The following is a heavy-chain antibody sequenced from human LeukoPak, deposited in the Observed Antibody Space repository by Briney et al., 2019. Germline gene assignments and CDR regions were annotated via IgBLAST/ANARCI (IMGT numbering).Heavy chain of an antibody. J-gene: IGHJ1*01. V-gene: IGHV1-3*01. CDR1: GYTFTSYA. CDR2: INAGNGNT. Sequence: ASVKVSCKASGYTFTSYAMHWVRQAPGQRLEWMGWINAGNGNTKYSQKFQGSVTITRDTSASTAYIELSSLRSEDTAVYYCARDHYDSYYSFQHWGQGTLVTVSS. CDR3: ARDHYDSYYSFQH. D-gene: IGHD3-22*01.